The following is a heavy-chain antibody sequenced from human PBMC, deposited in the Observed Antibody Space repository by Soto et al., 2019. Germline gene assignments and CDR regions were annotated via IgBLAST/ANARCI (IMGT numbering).Heavy chain of an antibody. CDR2: CSRTGGNK. CDR1: VFTFSNYS. V-gene: IGHV3-23*01. J-gene: IGHJ1*01. D-gene: IGHD3-10*01. Sequence: GGSLRLSCAASVFTFSNYSMTLVRQAPGKGLEWVSECSRTGGNKYDADSVKGRFTISRDNSRNTLYLQMNSLRAEHTALYYCAKITGQGIEFWGQGTLVTLSS. CDR3: AKITGQGIEF.